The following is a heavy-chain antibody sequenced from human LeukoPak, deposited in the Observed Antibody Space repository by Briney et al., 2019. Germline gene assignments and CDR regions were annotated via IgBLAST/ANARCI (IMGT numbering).Heavy chain of an antibody. V-gene: IGHV3-21*01. J-gene: IGHJ4*02. CDR1: GFTFSSYS. CDR2: ISSSSSYI. D-gene: IGHD6-13*01. Sequence: GVSLRLSCAASGFTFSSYSMNWVRQAPGKGLEWVSSISSSSSYIYYADSVKGRFTISRDNAKNSLYLQMNSLRAEDTAVYYCARDMHSSSWYIGYWGQGTLVTVSS. CDR3: ARDMHSSSWYIGY.